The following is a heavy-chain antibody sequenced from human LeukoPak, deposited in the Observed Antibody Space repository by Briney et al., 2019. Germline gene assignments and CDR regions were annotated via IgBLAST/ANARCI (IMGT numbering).Heavy chain of an antibody. V-gene: IGHV1-69*04. Sequence: ASVKVSCKASGGTFSSYAISWVRQAPGQGPEWMGRIIPILGIANYAQKFQGRVTITADKSTSTAYMELSSLRSEDTAVYYCSVWFGDYGMDVWGQGTTVTVSS. J-gene: IGHJ6*02. CDR3: SVWFGDYGMDV. CDR2: IIPILGIA. CDR1: GGTFSSYA. D-gene: IGHD3-10*01.